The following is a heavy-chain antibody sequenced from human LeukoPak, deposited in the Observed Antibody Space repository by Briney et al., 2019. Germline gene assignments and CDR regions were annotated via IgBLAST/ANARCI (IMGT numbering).Heavy chain of an antibody. D-gene: IGHD1-14*01. CDR1: GFTFTDYA. J-gene: IGHJ3*01. V-gene: IGHV3-30*01. CDR2: ISYSGE. CDR3: ARNHFNQNVFDV. Sequence: GGSLRLSCAASGFTFTDYAFHWVRQAPGKGLEWVTIISYSGESYADSVRGRFAISRDNSKNTVYLQMDSLRADDTAMYHCARNHFNQNVFDVWGQGTMVTVSS.